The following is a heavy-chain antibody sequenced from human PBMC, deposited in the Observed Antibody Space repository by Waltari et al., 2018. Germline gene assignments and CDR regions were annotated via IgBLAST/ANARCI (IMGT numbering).Heavy chain of an antibody. V-gene: IGHV3-15*01. J-gene: IGHJ6*02. Sequence: EVQLVESGGGLVKPGGSLRLSCAASGFTFSNAWMSWVRQAPGKGLEWVGRIKSKTDGGTTDDAATVKVRFTISRDDSKNTLYLQMNSLKTEDTAVYYCTTAGSGILPYYYYYYGMDVWGQGTTVTVSS. CDR3: TTAGSGILPYYYYYYGMDV. D-gene: IGHD3-10*01. CDR2: IKSKTDGGTT. CDR1: GFTFSNAW.